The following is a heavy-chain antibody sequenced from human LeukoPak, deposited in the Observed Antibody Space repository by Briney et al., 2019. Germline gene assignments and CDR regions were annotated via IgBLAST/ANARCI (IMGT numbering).Heavy chain of an antibody. CDR3: ASVKTWIQLWAYFDY. CDR2: IIPIFGTA. CDR1: GGTFSSYA. J-gene: IGHJ4*02. Sequence: SVKVSCKASGGTFSSYAISWVRQAPGQGLEWMGGIIPIFGTANYAQKFQGRVTITADKSTSTAYMELSSLRSEDTAVYYCASVKTWIQLWAYFDYWGQGTLVTVSS. D-gene: IGHD5-18*01. V-gene: IGHV1-69*06.